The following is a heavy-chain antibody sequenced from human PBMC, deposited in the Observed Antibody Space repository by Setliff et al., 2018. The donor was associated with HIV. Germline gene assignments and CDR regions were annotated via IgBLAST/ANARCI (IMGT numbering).Heavy chain of an antibody. Sequence: NPSETLSLTCAVSGGSISSSNWWSWVRQAPGEGLEWIGEIHHSGSTNYKPSLKSRVTISVDKSKSQFSLKLSSVTAADTAVYYCSPGGAYGTGWFDPWGQGTLVTVSS. J-gene: IGHJ5*02. D-gene: IGHD1-1*01. CDR2: IHHSGST. CDR1: GGSISSSNW. CDR3: SPGGAYGTGWFDP. V-gene: IGHV4-4*02.